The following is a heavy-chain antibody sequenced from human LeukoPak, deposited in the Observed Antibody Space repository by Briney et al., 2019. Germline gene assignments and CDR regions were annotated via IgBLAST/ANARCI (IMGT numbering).Heavy chain of an antibody. CDR1: GFTFSSYW. CDR3: ARQYYHDSSGYPFDY. D-gene: IGHD3-22*01. J-gene: IGHJ4*02. Sequence: GGSLRLSCAASGFTFSSYWMHWVRQAPGKGLVWVSRINTDGSSTKYADSVKGRFTISRDNAKNTLYLQMNSLRAEDTAVYYCARQYYHDSSGYPFDYWGQGTLVTVSS. CDR2: INTDGSST. V-gene: IGHV3-74*03.